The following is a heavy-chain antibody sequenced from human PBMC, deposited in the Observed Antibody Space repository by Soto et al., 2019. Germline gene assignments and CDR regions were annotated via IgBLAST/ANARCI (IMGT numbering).Heavy chain of an antibody. J-gene: IGHJ4*02. V-gene: IGHV3-23*01. CDR2: ISGSGGSI. CDR1: GFTCRNYA. Sequence: GGSLRLSCAASGFTCRNYAMSWVRQAPGKGLEWVSAISGSGGSIYYADSVKGRFTISRDNAKNSLYLQMNSLRVDDTAVYHCVRSSGWTGDYWGQGILVTVSS. CDR3: VRSSGWTGDY. D-gene: IGHD3-10*01.